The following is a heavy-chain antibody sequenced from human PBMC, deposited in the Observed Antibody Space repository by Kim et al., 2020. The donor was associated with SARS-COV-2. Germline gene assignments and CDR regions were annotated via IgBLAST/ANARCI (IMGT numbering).Heavy chain of an antibody. CDR2: IYSGGSK. CDR3: ASDLEWLLSDYYGMDV. CDR1: GFTFSSYY. Sequence: GGSLRLSCAASGFTFSSYYMSWVRQAPGKGLEWVSVIYSGGSKYYADSVMGRFTISRDNSKKTLYLQMNSLRAEDTAVYYCASDLEWLLSDYYGMDVWGQGTTVTVSS. V-gene: IGHV3-66*01. D-gene: IGHD3-3*01. J-gene: IGHJ6*02.